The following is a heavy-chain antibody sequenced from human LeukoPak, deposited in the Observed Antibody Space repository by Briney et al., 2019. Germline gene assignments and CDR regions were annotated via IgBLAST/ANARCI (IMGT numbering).Heavy chain of an antibody. Sequence: GASVKVSCKASGGSFTGYAISWVRQAPGQGLEWMGWISAYNGNTNYAQKLQGRVTMTTDTSTSTAYMELRSLRSDDTAVYYCARDKRFLEWSNWFDPWGQGTLVTVSS. V-gene: IGHV1-18*01. CDR1: GGSFTGYA. CDR3: ARDKRFLEWSNWFDP. CDR2: ISAYNGNT. D-gene: IGHD3-3*01. J-gene: IGHJ5*02.